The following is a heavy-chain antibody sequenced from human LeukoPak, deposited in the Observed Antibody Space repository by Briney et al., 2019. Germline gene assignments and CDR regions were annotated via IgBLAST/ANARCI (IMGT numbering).Heavy chain of an antibody. J-gene: IGHJ6*02. V-gene: IGHV1-18*01. Sequence: ASVKVSCKASGYTFSGYGITWVRQAPGQGLEWMGWISGYNGNTDYAQKYQDRVTMTTDTSTSTAYMELRSLTSDDTAVYYCARGDDTTGYYWRVDVGGQGTPVTVSS. CDR1: GYTFSGYG. CDR3: ARGDDTTGYYWRVDV. CDR2: ISGYNGNT. D-gene: IGHD3-22*01.